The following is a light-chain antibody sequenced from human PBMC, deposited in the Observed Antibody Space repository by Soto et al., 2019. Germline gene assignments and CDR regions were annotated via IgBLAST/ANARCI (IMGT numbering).Light chain of an antibody. V-gene: IGLV2-14*01. Sequence: SALTQPASVSGSPGQSITISCTGTSSDVGGYNYVSWYQQHPDKAPKLMIYEVSNRPSGVSNRFSGSKSGNTASLTISGLQAEDEADYYCSSYTSSSTLYAFGTGTKVAVL. J-gene: IGLJ1*01. CDR1: SSDVGGYNY. CDR3: SSYTSSSTLYA. CDR2: EVS.